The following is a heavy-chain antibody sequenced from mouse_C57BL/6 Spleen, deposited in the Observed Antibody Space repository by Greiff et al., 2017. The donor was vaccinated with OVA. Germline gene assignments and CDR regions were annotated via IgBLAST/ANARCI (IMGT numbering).Heavy chain of an antibody. Sequence: EVQLQQSGPELVKPGASVKMSCKASGYTFTDYTMHWVKQSPGKSLEWIGYINPNNGGTSYNQKFKGKATLTVNKSSSTAYMELRSLTSEDSAVYYCARDDGSSHYFDDWGQGTTLTVSS. CDR2: INPNNGGT. J-gene: IGHJ2*01. V-gene: IGHV1-22*01. CDR3: ARDDGSSHYFDD. D-gene: IGHD1-1*01. CDR1: GYTFTDYT.